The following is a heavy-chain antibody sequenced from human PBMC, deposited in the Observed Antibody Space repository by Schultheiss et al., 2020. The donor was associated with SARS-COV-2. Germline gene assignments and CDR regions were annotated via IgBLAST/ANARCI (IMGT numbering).Heavy chain of an antibody. V-gene: IGHV1-2*02. CDR2: INPNSGGT. D-gene: IGHD2-2*01. Sequence: ASVKVFCKASGYTFTGYYMHWVRQAPGQGLEWMGWINPNSGGTNYAQKFQGRVTMTRDTSISTAYMELSRLRSEDTAVDYCATDRVEVRSATQRHHFYYMDAWGKGTTVTVSS. CDR1: GYTFTGYY. J-gene: IGHJ6*03. CDR3: ATDRVEVRSATQRHHFYYMDA.